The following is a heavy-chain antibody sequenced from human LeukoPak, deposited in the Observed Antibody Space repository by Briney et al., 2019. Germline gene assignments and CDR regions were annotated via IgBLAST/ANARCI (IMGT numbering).Heavy chain of an antibody. CDR1: GLTFSDYY. Sequence: NPGGSLILSCAASGLTFSDYYMSWIRQPPGKGLEWVSLISSTSPRAISYGDSVKGRFTTSRDDARNSLFLQMNSLRVEDTAIYYCAGHARGSYLVYWGQGTLVTVSS. J-gene: IGHJ4*02. CDR3: AGHARGSYLVY. CDR2: ISSTSPRAI. D-gene: IGHD6-6*01. V-gene: IGHV3-11*01.